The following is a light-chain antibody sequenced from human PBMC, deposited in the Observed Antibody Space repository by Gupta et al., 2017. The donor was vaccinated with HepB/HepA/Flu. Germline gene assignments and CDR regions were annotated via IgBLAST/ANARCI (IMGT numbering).Light chain of an antibody. J-gene: IGLJ3*02. V-gene: IGLV5-37*01. CDR1: SAINVGSYN. CDR3: MIWQSNACV. Sequence: QPVLTQPPSSSACPGESSRLTRPLPSAINVGSYNIYRYQLKPGSPPRYLLYYYSDSDKGQGSGFASRFSGSKNASAKAGILLISGLQSEDEADYYSMIWQSNACVFGGGTKLTVL. CDR2: YYSDSDK.